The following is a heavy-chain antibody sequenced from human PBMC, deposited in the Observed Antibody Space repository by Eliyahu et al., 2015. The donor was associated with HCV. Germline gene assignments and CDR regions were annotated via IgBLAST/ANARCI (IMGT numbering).Heavy chain of an antibody. CDR1: GFTFXNYA. CDR2: ISGSGDST. V-gene: IGHV3-23*01. CDR3: AKVVGANWFDP. Sequence: EVQLLESGGGLVQPGGSLXLXXXASGFTFXNYAMTWVRQAPGKGLEWVSVISGSGDSTYYADSVKGRFTISRDNLKNNLYLQMNSLRAEDTAVYYCAKVVGANWFDPWGQGTLVTVSS. D-gene: IGHD3-10*01. J-gene: IGHJ5*02.